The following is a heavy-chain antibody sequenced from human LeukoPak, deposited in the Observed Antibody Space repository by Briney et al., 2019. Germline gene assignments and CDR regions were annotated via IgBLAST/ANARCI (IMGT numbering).Heavy chain of an antibody. D-gene: IGHD6-13*01. CDR3: ARDTTGYSSSWYEVDY. V-gene: IGHV3-48*04. CDR2: ISSSSSTI. J-gene: IGHJ4*02. CDR1: GFTFSSYT. Sequence: GGSLRLSCVASGFTFSSYTVNWVRQAPGKGLEWVSFISSSSSTIYSADSVKGRFTISRDNAKNSLYLQMNSLRAEDTAVYYCARDTTGYSSSWYEVDYWGQGTLVTVSS.